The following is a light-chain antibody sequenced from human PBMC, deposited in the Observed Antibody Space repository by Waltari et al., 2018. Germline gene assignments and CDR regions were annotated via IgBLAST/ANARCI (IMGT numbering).Light chain of an antibody. Sequence: EIVLTQSPVTLSLSPGERATLSCRASQSVSTYLAWYQQKPGHPPRLLIYDASNRATGIPARFSGSGSGTDFTLTISSLEPEDFAVYYYQQRHTWVTFGQGTRLEIK. CDR1: QSVSTY. CDR3: QQRHTWVT. V-gene: IGKV3-11*01. J-gene: IGKJ5*01. CDR2: DAS.